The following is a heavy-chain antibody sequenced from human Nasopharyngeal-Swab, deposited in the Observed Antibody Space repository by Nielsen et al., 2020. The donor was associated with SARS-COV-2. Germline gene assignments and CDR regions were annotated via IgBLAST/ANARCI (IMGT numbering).Heavy chain of an antibody. V-gene: IGHV7-4-1*02. Sequence: ASVKVSCKASGYTSTSYAMNWVRQAPGQGLEWMGWINTNTGNPTYAQGFTGRFVFSLDTSVSTAYLQISSLKAEDTAVYYCARVYDYVWGSYRYGGSLGIDYWGQGTLVTVSS. D-gene: IGHD3-16*02. CDR1: GYTSTSYA. J-gene: IGHJ4*02. CDR2: INTNTGNP. CDR3: ARVYDYVWGSYRYGGSLGIDY.